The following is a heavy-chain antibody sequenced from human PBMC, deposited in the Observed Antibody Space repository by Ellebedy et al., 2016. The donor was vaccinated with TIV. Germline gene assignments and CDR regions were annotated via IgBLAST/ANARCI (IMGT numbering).Heavy chain of an antibody. J-gene: IGHJ5*02. Sequence: SETLSLTCTVSGGSISSSSYYWSWTRQPPGKGLEWIGYIYSSGSTNYNPPLKRRVTISVDTSKNQFSLKLRAVTAADTAVYYCARGELRPGGGKGANWFDPWGQGTLVTVSS. CDR2: IYSSGST. CDR1: GGSISSSSYY. CDR3: ARGELRPGGGKGANWFDP. V-gene: IGHV4-61*01. D-gene: IGHD1-26*01.